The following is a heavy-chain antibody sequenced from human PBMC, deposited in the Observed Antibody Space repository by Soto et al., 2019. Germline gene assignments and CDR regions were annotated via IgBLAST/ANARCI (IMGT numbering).Heavy chain of an antibody. CDR2: IRDSDSGGTT. D-gene: IGHD2-21*01. J-gene: IGHJ4*02. CDR3: AKVRVGIDVDFDY. Sequence: LRLSCAASGFTFSSCAMSWVRQAPAKGLEWVSAIRDSDSGGTTYYADSVKGRFTISRDDSKNTLYLQMSSLRAEDTAMYYCAKVRVGIDVDFDYWGQGALVTVSS. CDR1: GFTFSSCA. V-gene: IGHV3-23*01.